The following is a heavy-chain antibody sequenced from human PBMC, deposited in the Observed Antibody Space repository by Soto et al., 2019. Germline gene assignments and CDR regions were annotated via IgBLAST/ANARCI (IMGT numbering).Heavy chain of an antibody. D-gene: IGHD6-19*01. CDR2: IWYDGGNK. CDR1: GFTFSSYG. J-gene: IGHJ4*02. CDR3: AKAYSSGWALLYFDY. Sequence: HLGGSLRLSCAASGFTFSSYGMHWVRQSPGKGLEWVAVIWYDGGNKYYADSVKGRFTISRDNSKNTLYLQMNSLRAEDTAVYYCAKAYSSGWALLYFDYWGQGTLVTVSS. V-gene: IGHV3-33*06.